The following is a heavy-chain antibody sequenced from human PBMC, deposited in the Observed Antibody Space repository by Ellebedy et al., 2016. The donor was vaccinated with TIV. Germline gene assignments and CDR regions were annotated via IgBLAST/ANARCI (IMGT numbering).Heavy chain of an antibody. CDR3: ARGPWGSFDF. J-gene: IGHJ4*02. Sequence: GESLKISCAASGFTFSGFGIHWVRQAPGKGLEWVAIIWYDGTNTYYADSVKGRFTISRDNSKNTVYLQMDTLRAEDTAVYYCARGPWGSFDFWGQGTLVTVSS. CDR1: GFTFSGFG. D-gene: IGHD3-16*01. V-gene: IGHV3-33*01. CDR2: IWYDGTNT.